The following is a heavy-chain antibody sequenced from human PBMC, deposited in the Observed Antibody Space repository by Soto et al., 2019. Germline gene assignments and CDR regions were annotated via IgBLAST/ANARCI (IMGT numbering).Heavy chain of an antibody. CDR2: ITPYNGNA. D-gene: IGHD1-26*01. J-gene: IGHJ5*01. V-gene: IGHV1-18*04. CDR3: ARAQMYSGAYHDS. CDR1: GYTFTNFG. Sequence: QVQLVQSGAEVENPGASVKVSCEASGYTFTNFGINWVRQAPGQGLEWMGWITPYNGNANYAQKHQGRLTITTGTSTSTAYMELRSLTSDDTAVYYCARAQMYSGAYHDSWGQGTLVTVSS.